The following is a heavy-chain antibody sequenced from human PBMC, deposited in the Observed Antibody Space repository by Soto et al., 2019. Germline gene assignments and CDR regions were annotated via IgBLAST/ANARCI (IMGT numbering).Heavy chain of an antibody. V-gene: IGHV3-30*03. D-gene: IGHD7-27*01. CDR1: GFIFSNNG. J-gene: IGHJ6*02. CDR3: ARDLRQGASGATVYGMDV. Sequence: QVQLVESGGGEVQPGTSLRLSCIASGFIFSNNGMHWVRQAPGKGLEWVALVSHDGRKTFYADSVKGRLTIYRDNSKNTVYLHMNTLIPEDTAVYRCARDLRQGASGATVYGMDVWGQGTTVTVSS. CDR2: VSHDGRKT.